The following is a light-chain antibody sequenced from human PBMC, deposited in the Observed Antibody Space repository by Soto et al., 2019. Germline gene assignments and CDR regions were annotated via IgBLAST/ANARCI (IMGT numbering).Light chain of an antibody. CDR2: GAS. V-gene: IGKV3-20*01. J-gene: IGKJ1*01. CDR3: QQYDGSPPWT. CDR1: QSVSSTS. Sequence: EIVLTQSPGTRSFSPGERATLSCRASQSVSSTSLAWYQQKPGQAPRLLIYGASNRATGIPDRFSGSGSGTDFTLTISRLEPEDFAVYYCQQYDGSPPWTFGLGTKVEFK.